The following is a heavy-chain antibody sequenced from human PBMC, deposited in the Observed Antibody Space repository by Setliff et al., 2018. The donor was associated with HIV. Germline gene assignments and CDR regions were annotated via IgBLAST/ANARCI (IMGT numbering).Heavy chain of an antibody. V-gene: IGHV1-46*01. CDR2: INPSDGRT. CDR3: ATEGAGGSYQRASALDV. CDR1: GYTSTNYY. J-gene: IGHJ3*01. D-gene: IGHD1-26*01. Sequence: GASVKVSCMASGYTSTNYYMHWVRQAPGQGLEWMGIINPSDGRTSYAQKFQGRVTMTRDTSTSTVYMEVSSLRSEDTAVYYCATEGAGGSYQRASALDVWGQGTMVTVSS.